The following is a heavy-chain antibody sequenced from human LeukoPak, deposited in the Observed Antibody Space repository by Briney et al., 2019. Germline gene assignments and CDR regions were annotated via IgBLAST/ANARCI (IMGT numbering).Heavy chain of an antibody. D-gene: IGHD2-21*02. CDR1: GGTFSSYA. Sequence: SVKVSCKASGGTFSSYAISWVRQAPGQGLEWMGGIIPIFGTANYAQKFQGRVTITADESTSTAYMELSSLRSEDTAVYYCAKDFRYCGGDCYPDHYFDYWGQGTLVTVSS. V-gene: IGHV1-69*13. CDR3: AKDFRYCGGDCYPDHYFDY. CDR2: IIPIFGTA. J-gene: IGHJ4*02.